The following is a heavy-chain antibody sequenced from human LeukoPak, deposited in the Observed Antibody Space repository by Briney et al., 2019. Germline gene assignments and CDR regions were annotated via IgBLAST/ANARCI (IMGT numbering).Heavy chain of an antibody. CDR1: GFTFSSYS. D-gene: IGHD3-16*02. Sequence: GGSLRLSCAASGFTFSSYSMNWVRQAPGKGLEWVAFISYDGSNENIADSVKGRFIISRDNSKNTLYLQMNSLRAEDTAVCYCAKGPAPRLGEFSYHALVDYWGQGTLVTVSS. CDR3: AKGPAPRLGEFSYHALVDY. J-gene: IGHJ4*02. V-gene: IGHV3-30*18. CDR2: ISYDGSNE.